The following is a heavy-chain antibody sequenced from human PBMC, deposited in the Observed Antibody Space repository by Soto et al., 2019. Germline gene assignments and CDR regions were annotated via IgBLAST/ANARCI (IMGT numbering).Heavy chain of an antibody. Sequence: GESLKISCKGSVYSFNSYWIGWVRPMPGKGLEWMGIIYPGDSDTRYSPSFQGQVTISADKSINTAYLQWSSPKASDTALYLCARQVDTQVRGVIQTNWFDPWGQGTLVTVSS. CDR1: VYSFNSYW. V-gene: IGHV5-51*01. CDR2: IYPGDSDT. CDR3: ARQVDTQVRGVIQTNWFDP. D-gene: IGHD3-10*01. J-gene: IGHJ5*02.